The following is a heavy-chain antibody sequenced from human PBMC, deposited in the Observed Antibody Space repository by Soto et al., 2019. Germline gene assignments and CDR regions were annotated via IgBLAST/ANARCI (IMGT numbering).Heavy chain of an antibody. CDR3: ARGGGVGVAGSAAFDI. CDR1: GYPVTAYY. D-gene: IGHD3-3*01. V-gene: IGHV1-2*02. CDR2: INPATGAA. J-gene: IGHJ3*02. Sequence: QLHLVQSGAVVKKPGASVTVSCSASGYPVTAYYMHWVRQAPGRGLEWMGGINPATGAAKYTQTFQGRVTMTRDTSTSTVFMELGGLSSEDTAGFYCARGGGVGVAGSAAFDIWGQGTLVTVSS.